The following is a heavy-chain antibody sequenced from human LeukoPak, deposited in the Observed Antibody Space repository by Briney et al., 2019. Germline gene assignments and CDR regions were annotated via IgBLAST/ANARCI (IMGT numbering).Heavy chain of an antibody. J-gene: IGHJ4*02. CDR2: VGETGGSK. D-gene: IGHD2-8*01. Sequence: PGGSLRLSCAASGLTFSNSAMSWVRQAPGKGLEWGSTVGETGGSKFHADSVKGRFTASRDNSRNTLYLQMNSLRTEDTAVYYCAKNGQTRPFEYWGQGTLVTVSS. CDR1: GLTFSNSA. CDR3: AKNGQTRPFEY. V-gene: IGHV3-23*01.